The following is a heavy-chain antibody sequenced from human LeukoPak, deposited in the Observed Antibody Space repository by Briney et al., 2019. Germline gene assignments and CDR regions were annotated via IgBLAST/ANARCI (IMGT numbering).Heavy chain of an antibody. CDR3: ATKVRGGFDI. CDR1: GXSINSHY. D-gene: IGHD2-15*01. J-gene: IGHJ3*02. CDR2: IYNSGSI. V-gene: IGHV4-59*11. Sequence: SETLSXXXXXXGXSINSHYCNWIXQSPGKGLEWIGYIYNSGSINYNPSLKSRVTISVDTSKNQFSLKLSSVTAADTAIYYCATKVRGGFDIWGQGTMVTVSS.